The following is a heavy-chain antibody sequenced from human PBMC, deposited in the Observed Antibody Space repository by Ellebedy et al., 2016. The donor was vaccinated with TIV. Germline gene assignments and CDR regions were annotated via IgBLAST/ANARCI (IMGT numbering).Heavy chain of an antibody. D-gene: IGHD2-8*01. CDR2: ISYDGSNK. Sequence: GESLKISCAASGFTFSSYGMHWVRQAPGKGLEWVAVISYDGSNKYYADSVKGRFTISRDSSDNTVYLQMNSLRVEDTAVYYCATGYAQNGQWGQGTLVTVSS. V-gene: IGHV3-30*03. CDR3: ATGYAQNGQ. J-gene: IGHJ4*02. CDR1: GFTFSSYG.